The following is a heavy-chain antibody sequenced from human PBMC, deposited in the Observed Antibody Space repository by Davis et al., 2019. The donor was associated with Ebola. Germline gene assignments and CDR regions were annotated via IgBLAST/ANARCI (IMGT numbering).Heavy chain of an antibody. D-gene: IGHD5-12*01. CDR2: IYPGDSDT. CDR1: GYSFTNYW. J-gene: IGHJ4*02. Sequence: GESLKISCKASGYSFTNYWIGWVRQMPGKGLEWMGIIYPGDSDTRYSPSFQGQVTISVDKSIKTAYLHWSSLKASDTAMYYCATSSLRGDDFAYWGQGTPVTVSS. CDR3: ATSSLRGDDFAY. V-gene: IGHV5-51*01.